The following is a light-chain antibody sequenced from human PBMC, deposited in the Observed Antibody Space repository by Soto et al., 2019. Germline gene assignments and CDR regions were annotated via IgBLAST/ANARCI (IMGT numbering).Light chain of an antibody. CDR1: QGIRNF. J-gene: IGKJ3*01. Sequence: DIQMTQSPTSLSASVGERVTITCRASQGIRNFVAWYQQNPGKAPMLLIYAASTLQSGVPSRFSGSGSGTNFTLTINSLQPEDVATYSCQKYSSVPVFGPGTKVEIK. V-gene: IGKV1-27*01. CDR3: QKYSSVPV. CDR2: AAS.